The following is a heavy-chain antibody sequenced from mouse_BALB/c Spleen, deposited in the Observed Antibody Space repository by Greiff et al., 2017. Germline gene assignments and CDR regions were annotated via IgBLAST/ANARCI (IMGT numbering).Heavy chain of an antibody. J-gene: IGHJ4*01. D-gene: IGHD2-1*01. CDR3: ARMDYGNYGGAMDY. CDR2: ISTYSGNT. V-gene: IGHV1-67*01. Sequence: VKLQQSGPELVRPGVSVKISCKGSGYTFTDYAMHWVKQSHAKSLEWIGVISTYSGNTNYNQKFKGKATMTVDKSSSTAYMELARLTSEDSAIYYCARMDYGNYGGAMDYWGQGTSVTVSS. CDR1: GYTFTDYA.